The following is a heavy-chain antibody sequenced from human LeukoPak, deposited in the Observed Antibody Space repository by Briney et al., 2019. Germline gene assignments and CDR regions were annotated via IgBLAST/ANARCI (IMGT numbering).Heavy chain of an antibody. CDR2: TYYRSKWYN. CDR1: GDSVSRNSGA. J-gene: IGHJ5*02. Sequence: SQTLSLTCAISGDSVSRNSGAWNWIRQSPSRGLEWLGRTYYRSKWYNDYAVSVKSRITINPDTSRNQFSLQLNSMTPDDTAVYYCAGDETGDLRFDPWGQGTLVTVSS. V-gene: IGHV6-1*01. CDR3: AGDETGDLRFDP. D-gene: IGHD7-27*01.